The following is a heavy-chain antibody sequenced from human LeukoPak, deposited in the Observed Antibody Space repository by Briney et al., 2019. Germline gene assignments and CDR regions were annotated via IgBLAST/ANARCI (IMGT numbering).Heavy chain of an antibody. CDR2: IYHSGST. J-gene: IGHJ4*02. CDR1: GYSISSGYY. CDR3: ARHRYCSSTSCQGSDY. D-gene: IGHD2-2*01. Sequence: PSVTLSLTCAVSGYSISSGYYWGWIRQPPGKGLEWIGSIYHSGSTYYNPSLKSRVTISVDTSKNQFSLKLSSVTAADTAVYYCARHRYCSSTSCQGSDYWGQGTLVTVSS. V-gene: IGHV4-38-2*01.